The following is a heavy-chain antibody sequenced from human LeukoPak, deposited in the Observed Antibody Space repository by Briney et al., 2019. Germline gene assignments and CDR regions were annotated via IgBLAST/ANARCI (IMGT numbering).Heavy chain of an antibody. D-gene: IGHD1-26*01. CDR1: GFTFNNYA. V-gene: IGHV3-23*01. CDR3: AKRNSGSYSRGFDY. CDR2: ITDNGGST. Sequence: GGSLRLSCAASGFTFNNYAMSWVRQTPGKGLEWVSTITDNGGSTYFADSVKGRFTISRDNSKNTLHLQMNSLRADDTAVYYCAKRNSGSYSRGFDYWGQGTLVTVSS. J-gene: IGHJ4*02.